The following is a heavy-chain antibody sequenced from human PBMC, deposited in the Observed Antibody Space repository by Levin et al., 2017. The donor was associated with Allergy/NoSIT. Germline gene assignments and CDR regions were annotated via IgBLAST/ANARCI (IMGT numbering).Heavy chain of an antibody. CDR3: ARAYGGNSYPLSYFDY. CDR1: GGSFSGYY. Sequence: SETLSLTCAVYGGSFSGYYWSWIRQPPGKGLEWIGEINHSGSTNYNPSLKSRVTISVDTSKNQFSLKLSSVTAADTAVYYCARAYGGNSYPLSYFDYWGQGTLVTVSS. CDR2: INHSGST. V-gene: IGHV4-34*01. D-gene: IGHD4-23*01. J-gene: IGHJ4*02.